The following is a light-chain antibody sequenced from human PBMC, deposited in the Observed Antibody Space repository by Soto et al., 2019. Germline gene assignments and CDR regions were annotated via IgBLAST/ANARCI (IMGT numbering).Light chain of an antibody. CDR2: GNS. J-gene: IGLJ3*02. Sequence: QSVLTQPPSVSGAPGQRVTISCTGGSSNIGAGYDVHWYQQLPGTAPKLLIYGNSNRTTGVHDRFSGSKSGTSASLAITGLQAENDADYYCQSYDSSLSGWVFGGGTKLTVL. V-gene: IGLV1-40*01. CDR3: QSYDSSLSGWV. CDR1: SSNIGAGYD.